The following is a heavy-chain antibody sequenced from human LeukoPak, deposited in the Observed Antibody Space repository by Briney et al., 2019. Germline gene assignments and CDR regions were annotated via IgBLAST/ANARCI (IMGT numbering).Heavy chain of an antibody. CDR1: GFTFSSYA. CDR2: ISYDGSNK. J-gene: IGHJ6*02. D-gene: IGHD6-13*01. V-gene: IGHV3-30-3*01. CDR3: ARDRQQLARYYYGMDV. Sequence: PGRSLRLSCAASGFTFSSYAMHWVRQAPGKGLEWVAVISYDGSNKYYADSVKGRFTISRDNSKNTLYLQMNSLRAEDTAVYYCARDRQQLARYYYGMDVWGQGTTVTVPS.